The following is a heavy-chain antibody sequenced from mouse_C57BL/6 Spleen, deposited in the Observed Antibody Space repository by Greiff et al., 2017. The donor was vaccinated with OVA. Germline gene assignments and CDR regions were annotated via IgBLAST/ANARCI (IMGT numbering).Heavy chain of an antibody. CDR3: ARSGGYRYYYAMDD. J-gene: IGHJ4*01. CDR2: IYPGSGNT. Sequence: QVQLQQSGAELVRPGASVKLSCKASGYTFTDYYINWVKQRPGQGLEWIARIYPGSGNTYYNEKFKGKATLTAEKSSSTAYMQRSSLTSEDSAVYFCARSGGYRYYYAMDDWGQGTSVTVSS. D-gene: IGHD3-1*01. CDR1: GYTFTDYY. V-gene: IGHV1-76*01.